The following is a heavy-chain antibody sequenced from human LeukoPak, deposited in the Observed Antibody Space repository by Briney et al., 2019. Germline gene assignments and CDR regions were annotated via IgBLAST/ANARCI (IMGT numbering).Heavy chain of an antibody. CDR1: GFIFSSYS. CDR2: ISSSSTYI. V-gene: IGHV3-21*01. J-gene: IGHJ3*01. CDR3: LGAFDF. Sequence: GGSLRLSCAASGFIFSSYSMSWVRRAPGKGLEWVSSISSSSTYIHCADSVKGRFTISRDNAQNSLYLQMNSLRVEDTAVYYCLGAFDFWGQGTMVTVSS.